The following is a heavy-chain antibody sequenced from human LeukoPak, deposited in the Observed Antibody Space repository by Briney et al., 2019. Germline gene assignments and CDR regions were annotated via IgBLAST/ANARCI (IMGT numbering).Heavy chain of an antibody. Sequence: GGSLRLSCAASGFTFSSYWMHWVRQAPGKGLVWVSRINSDGSSTGYADSVKGRSTISRDNAKNTLYLQMNSLRAEDTAVYYCARRLAYCGGDCYSFAFDIWGQGTMVTVSS. CDR3: ARRLAYCGGDCYSFAFDI. D-gene: IGHD2-21*02. CDR2: INSDGSST. J-gene: IGHJ3*02. CDR1: GFTFSSYW. V-gene: IGHV3-74*01.